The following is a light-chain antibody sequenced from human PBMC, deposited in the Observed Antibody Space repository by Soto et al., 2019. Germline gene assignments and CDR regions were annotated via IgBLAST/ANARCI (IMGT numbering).Light chain of an antibody. J-gene: IGKJ1*01. CDR3: QQYGSSPPFT. Sequence: EIVMTQSPATLSVSPGERATLSCRASQSVRSSFLAWYQQKPGQAPSLLIYGASTRATGIPARFSGSGSGTDFTLTISRLEPEDFAVYYCQQYGSSPPFTVGQGTKVDIK. CDR1: QSVRSSF. V-gene: IGKV3-20*01. CDR2: GAS.